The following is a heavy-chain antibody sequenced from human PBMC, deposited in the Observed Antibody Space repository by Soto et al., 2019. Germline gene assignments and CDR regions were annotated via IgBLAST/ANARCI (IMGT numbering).Heavy chain of an antibody. V-gene: IGHV3-30*18. CDR1: GFTFSSYG. D-gene: IGHD4-17*01. Sequence: GGSLRLSCAASGFTFSSYGMHWVRQAPGKGLEWVAVISYDGSNKYYADSVKGRFTISRDNSKNTLYLQMNSLRAEDTAVYYCAKDGLRDYYGMDVWGQGTTVTVSS. CDR3: AKDGLRDYYGMDV. J-gene: IGHJ6*02. CDR2: ISYDGSNK.